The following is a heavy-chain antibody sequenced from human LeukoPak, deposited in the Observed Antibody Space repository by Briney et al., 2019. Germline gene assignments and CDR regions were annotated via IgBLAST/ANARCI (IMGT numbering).Heavy chain of an antibody. D-gene: IGHD1-26*01. J-gene: IGHJ4*02. CDR1: GGSISSYY. V-gene: IGHV4-39*01. CDR2: IYYSGST. CDR3: ARHTVNVGATK. Sequence: SETLSLTCTVSGGSISSYYWVWIRQPPGKGLEWFGSIYYSGSTYYNPSLKSRVTISVDTSKNQFSLKLGSVTAADTAVYYCARHTVNVGATKWGQGTLVTVSS.